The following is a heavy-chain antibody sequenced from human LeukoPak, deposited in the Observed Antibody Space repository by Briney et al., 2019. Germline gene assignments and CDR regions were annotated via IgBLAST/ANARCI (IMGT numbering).Heavy chain of an antibody. CDR2: ISSSGSTI. CDR1: GFTFSDYY. J-gene: IGHJ4*02. D-gene: IGHD6-13*01. Sequence: NLGGSLRLSCVASGFTFSDYYMSWIRQAPGKGLEWVSYISSSGSTIYYADSVKGRFTISRDNAKNSLYLQMNSLRAEDTAVYYCARERGQQLAGAFDYWGQGTLVTVSS. V-gene: IGHV3-11*04. CDR3: ARERGQQLAGAFDY.